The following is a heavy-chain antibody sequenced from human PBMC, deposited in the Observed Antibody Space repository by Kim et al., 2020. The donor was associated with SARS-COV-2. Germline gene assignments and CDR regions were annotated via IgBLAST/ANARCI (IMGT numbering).Heavy chain of an antibody. CDR3: ARGARYYYDSSGYRNWFDP. J-gene: IGHJ5*02. CDR1: GGSFSGYY. V-gene: IGHV4-34*01. D-gene: IGHD3-22*01. Sequence: SETLSLTCAVYGGSFSGYYWSWIRQPPGKGLEWIGEINHSGSTNYNPSLKRRVTISVDTSKNQFSLKLSYVTAADTAVDYCARGARYYYDSSGYRNWFDP. CDR2: INHSGST.